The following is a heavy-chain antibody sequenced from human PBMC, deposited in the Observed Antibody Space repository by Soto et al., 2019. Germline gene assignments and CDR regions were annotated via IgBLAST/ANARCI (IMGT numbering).Heavy chain of an antibody. CDR3: ARDHDVAARLVNYYYYGMDV. CDR1: GGTFSSYA. J-gene: IGHJ6*02. V-gene: IGHV1-69*01. D-gene: IGHD6-6*01. Sequence: QVQLVQSGAEVKKPGSSVKVSCKASGGTFSSYAISWVRQAPGQGLEWMGGIIPIFGTANYAQKFQGRVTITADESTSTAYMELSSLRSEDTAVYYCARDHDVAARLVNYYYYGMDVWGQGTTVTVSS. CDR2: IIPIFGTA.